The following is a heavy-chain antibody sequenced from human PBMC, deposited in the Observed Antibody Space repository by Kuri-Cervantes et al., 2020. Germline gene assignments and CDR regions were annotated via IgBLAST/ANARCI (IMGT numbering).Heavy chain of an antibody. D-gene: IGHD5-12*01. CDR1: GGSISSYY. V-gene: IGHV4-59*01. CDR2: IYYSGST. CDR3: ARDLGVATIRGNWFDP. Sequence: SETLSLTCTVSGGSISSYYWGWIRQPPGKGLEWIGYIYYSGSTNYNPSLKSRVTISVDTSKNQFSLKLSSVTAADTAVYYCARDLGVATIRGNWFDPWGQGTLVTVSS. J-gene: IGHJ5*02.